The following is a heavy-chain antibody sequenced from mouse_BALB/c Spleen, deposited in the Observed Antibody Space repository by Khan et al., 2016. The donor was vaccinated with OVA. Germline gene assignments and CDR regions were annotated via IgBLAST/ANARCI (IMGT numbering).Heavy chain of an antibody. CDR2: INTYTGEP. V-gene: IGHV9-3-1*01. J-gene: IGHJ2*01. CDR1: GYTFTDYV. CDR3: ARFHVGY. Sequence: QIQLVQSGPDLKKPGETVKISCKASGYTFTDYVMNWVKQAPGKGLKWMGWINTYTGEPTYADDFKGRFAFSLETSASTAYLQINSLKNEETATYFCARFHVGYWVQGTTLTVSS.